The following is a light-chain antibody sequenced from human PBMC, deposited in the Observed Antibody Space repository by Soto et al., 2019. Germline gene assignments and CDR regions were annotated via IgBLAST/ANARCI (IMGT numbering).Light chain of an antibody. CDR1: QSVSNDF. Sequence: EIVLTQSPGILSFSPGGRGTRCCRASQSVSNDFLAWYQQKPGQAPRLLIYGASTRATDIPARFSGSGSGTEFTLTISSLQSEDFAVYYCQQYYNWPRTFGQGTKVDI. V-gene: IGKV3-15*01. CDR3: QQYYNWPRT. J-gene: IGKJ1*01. CDR2: GAS.